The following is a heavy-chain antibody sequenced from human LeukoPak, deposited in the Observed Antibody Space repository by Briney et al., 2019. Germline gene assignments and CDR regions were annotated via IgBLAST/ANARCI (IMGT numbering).Heavy chain of an antibody. CDR1: GFTFSHFW. CDR3: ARMTTVTTEGN. Sequence: HPGGSLRLSCAASGFTFSHFWIHWVRHAPGKGLVWVLRINSDGSDTIYADSVKGRFTSSRDNAKNMLYLQMNNLRAEDTAVYYCARMTTVTTEGNWGQGTMVTVSS. V-gene: IGHV3-74*01. CDR2: INSDGSDT. J-gene: IGHJ3*01. D-gene: IGHD4-17*01.